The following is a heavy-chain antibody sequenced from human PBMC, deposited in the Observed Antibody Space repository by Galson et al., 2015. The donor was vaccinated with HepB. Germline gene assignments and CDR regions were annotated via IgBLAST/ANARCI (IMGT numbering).Heavy chain of an antibody. Sequence: SVKVSCKASGYTFTGYYMHWVRQAPGQGLEWMGWINPNSGGTNYAQKFQGRVTMTRDTSISTAYMELSRLRSDDTAVYYCARDPISPLRFLEWFNWFDPWGQGTLVTVSS. D-gene: IGHD3-3*01. CDR3: ARDPISPLRFLEWFNWFDP. CDR2: INPNSGGT. V-gene: IGHV1-2*02. CDR1: GYTFTGYY. J-gene: IGHJ5*02.